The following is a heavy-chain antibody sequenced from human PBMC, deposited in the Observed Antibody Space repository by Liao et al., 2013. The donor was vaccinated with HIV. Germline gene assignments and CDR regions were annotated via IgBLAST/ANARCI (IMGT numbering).Heavy chain of an antibody. V-gene: IGHV4-34*01. CDR2: IDHSGTT. CDR1: VGSFSGYY. J-gene: IGHJ4*02. CDR3: ARRRWGSPTAFDY. Sequence: QVQLQQWGAGLLKPSETLSLTCAVYVGSFSGYYWTWIRQSPGKGLEWIGEIDHSGTTNYNPSLESRVTISADTSKNQFSLKLSSVTAADTAVYYCARRRWGSPTAFDYWGQGTLVTVSS. D-gene: IGHD7-27*01.